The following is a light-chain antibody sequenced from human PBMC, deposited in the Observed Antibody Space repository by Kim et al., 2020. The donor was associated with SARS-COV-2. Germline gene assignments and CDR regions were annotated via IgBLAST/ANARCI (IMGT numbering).Light chain of an antibody. CDR2: DEN. CDR1: SLIRYH. Sequence: SSELTQDPAVSVALGQTVRITCQGDSLIRYHASWYQQKPGQAPVLVIYDENNRPSGIPDRFSGSTPGSTSFLTITGARAEDEADYYCNSADSSGDHYVFGTGTKVTVL. V-gene: IGLV3-19*01. CDR3: NSADSSGDHYV. J-gene: IGLJ1*01.